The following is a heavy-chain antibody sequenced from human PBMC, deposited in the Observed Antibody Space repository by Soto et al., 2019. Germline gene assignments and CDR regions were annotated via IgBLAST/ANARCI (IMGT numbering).Heavy chain of an antibody. D-gene: IGHD3-10*01. V-gene: IGHV3-13*01. J-gene: IGHJ4*02. CDR1: GFTFSSYD. CDR2: IGTAGDT. CDR3: ARGPYGSGSPIAPYYFDY. Sequence: EVQLVESGGGLVQPGGSLRLSCAASGFTFSSYDMPWVRQATGKGLAWVSAIGTAGDTYYPGSVTGRFTISRENAKNSLYLQMNSLRAGDTAVYYCARGPYGSGSPIAPYYFDYWGQGTLVTVSS.